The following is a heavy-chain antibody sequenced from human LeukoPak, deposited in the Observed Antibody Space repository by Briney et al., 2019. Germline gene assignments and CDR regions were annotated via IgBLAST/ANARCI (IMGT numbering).Heavy chain of an antibody. CDR1: GFTFSSYA. CDR3: ARWQSERIQLWSTPPPFDY. J-gene: IGHJ4*02. Sequence: PGGSLRLSCAASGFTFSSYAMHWVRQAPGKGLEYVSAISSNGGSTYYANSVKGRFTISRDNSKNTLYLQMGSLRAEDMAVYYCARWQSERIQLWSTPPPFDYWGQGTLVTVSS. CDR2: ISSNGGST. D-gene: IGHD5-18*01. V-gene: IGHV3-64*01.